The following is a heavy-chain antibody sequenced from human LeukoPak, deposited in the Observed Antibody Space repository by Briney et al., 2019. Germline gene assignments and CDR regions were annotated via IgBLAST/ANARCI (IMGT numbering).Heavy chain of an antibody. CDR2: IIPIFGTA. J-gene: IGHJ5*02. CDR3: ARASRQEGSSGWYRWFDP. D-gene: IGHD6-19*01. V-gene: IGHV1-69*06. CDR1: GGTFSSYG. Sequence: GASVKVSCKASGGTFSSYGISWVRQAPGQGLEWMGGIIPIFGTANYAQKFQGRVTITADKSTTTAYMELSSLRSEDTAVYYCARASRQEGSSGWYRWFDPWGQGTLVTVSS.